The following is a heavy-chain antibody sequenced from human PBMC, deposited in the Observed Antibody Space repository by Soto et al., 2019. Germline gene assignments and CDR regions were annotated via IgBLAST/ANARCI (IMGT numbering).Heavy chain of an antibody. CDR1: GFTFSSYG. D-gene: IGHD4-17*01. CDR3: ARDAGYGDYSAQDY. V-gene: IGHV3-33*01. Sequence: QVQLVESGGGVVQPGRSLRLSCAASGFTFSSYGMHWVRQAPGKGLEWVAVIWYDGSNKYYADSVKGRFTISRDNSKNTLYLQMNSLRAEDTAVYYCARDAGYGDYSAQDYWGQGTLVTVSS. J-gene: IGHJ4*02. CDR2: IWYDGSNK.